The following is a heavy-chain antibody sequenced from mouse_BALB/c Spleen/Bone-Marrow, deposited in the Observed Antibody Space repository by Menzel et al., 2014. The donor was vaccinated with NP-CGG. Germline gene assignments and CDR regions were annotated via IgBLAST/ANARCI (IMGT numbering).Heavy chain of an antibody. CDR3: ASIYYGNPFAY. CDR2: ISNGGGST. D-gene: IGHD2-1*01. Sequence: EVQVVESGGGLVQPGGSLKLSCATSGFTFSDYYMCWVRQTPEKRLEWVAYISNGGGSTYYPDTVKGRFTISRDNAKNTLYLQMSRLKSEDTAMYYCASIYYGNPFAYWGQGTLVTVSA. J-gene: IGHJ3*01. CDR1: GFTFSDYY. V-gene: IGHV5-12*02.